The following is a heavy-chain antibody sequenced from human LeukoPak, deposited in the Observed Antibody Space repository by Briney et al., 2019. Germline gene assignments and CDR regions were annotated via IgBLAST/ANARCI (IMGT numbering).Heavy chain of an antibody. J-gene: IGHJ6*03. V-gene: IGHV4-59*11. CDR2: VSDSGST. CDR1: GGSISSHY. Sequence: SEAPSLTCTVSGGSISSHYWSWIRQPPGKGLEWIGYVSDSGSTNYNPSLKSRVTVSVDTSKDQFSLKLTSVTAADTAVYYCARTGSSWPLYYYYYMDVWGKGTTVTVSS. CDR3: ARTGSSWPLYYYYYMDV. D-gene: IGHD6-13*01.